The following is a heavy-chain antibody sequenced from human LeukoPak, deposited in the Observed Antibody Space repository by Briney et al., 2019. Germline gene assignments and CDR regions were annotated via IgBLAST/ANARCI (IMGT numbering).Heavy chain of an antibody. V-gene: IGHV1-69*04. CDR1: GGTFSSYT. CDR2: IIPILGIA. CDR3: ARDGYWNYSYWFDP. Sequence: GASVKISCKASGGTFSSYTISWVRQAPGQGLEWMGRIIPILGIANYAQKFQGRVTITADKSTSTAYMELSSLRSEDTAVYYCARDGYWNYSYWFDPWGQGTLVTVSS. D-gene: IGHD1-7*01. J-gene: IGHJ5*02.